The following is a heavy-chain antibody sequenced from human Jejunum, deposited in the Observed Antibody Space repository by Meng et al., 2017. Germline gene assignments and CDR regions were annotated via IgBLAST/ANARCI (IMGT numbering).Heavy chain of an antibody. V-gene: IGHV4-4*02. CDR2: VWPSGAT. CDR3: ARAIRERYFDS. J-gene: IGHJ4*02. Sequence: QVQLQGSGPGLVMPSRTLSLTCTVSGVFTPAPFYWTWVRQAPGKGLEWIGEVWPSGATYYNPSRSSRITISIDTSNNQSSLEVAFLTAADTAVYYCARAIRERYFDSWGQRTLVTVSS. CDR1: GVFTPAPFY. D-gene: IGHD1-14*01.